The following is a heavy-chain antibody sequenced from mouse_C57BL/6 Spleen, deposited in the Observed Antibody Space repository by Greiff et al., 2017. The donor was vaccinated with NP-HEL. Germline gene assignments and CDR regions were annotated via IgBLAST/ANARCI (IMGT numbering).Heavy chain of an antibody. CDR1: GYSITSGYY. CDR3: ARGENSNGDFAY. CDR2: ISYDGSN. V-gene: IGHV3-6*01. Sequence: DVQLQESGPGLVKPSQSLSLTCSVTGYSITSGYYWNWIRQFPGNKLEWMGYISYDGSNNYNPSLKNRISITRDTSKNQFFLKLNSVTTEDTATYYCARGENSNGDFAYWGQGTLVTVSA. J-gene: IGHJ3*01. D-gene: IGHD2-5*01.